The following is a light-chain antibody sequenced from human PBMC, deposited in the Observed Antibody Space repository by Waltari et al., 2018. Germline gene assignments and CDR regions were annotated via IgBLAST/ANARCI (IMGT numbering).Light chain of an antibody. Sequence: QSVLTQPPSVSGTPGQRVTISCSGSTPNIGAGHDVPWDQHLPGTAPKLLIYGNNNRPSGVPDRFSGSKSGTSASLAITGLQADDEADYFCQSFDNMLSGGVVFGGGTKLAVL. CDR2: GNN. V-gene: IGLV1-40*01. J-gene: IGLJ2*01. CDR1: TPNIGAGHD. CDR3: QSFDNMLSGGVV.